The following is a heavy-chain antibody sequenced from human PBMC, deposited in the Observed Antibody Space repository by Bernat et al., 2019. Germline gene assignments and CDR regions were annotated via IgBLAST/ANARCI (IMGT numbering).Heavy chain of an antibody. J-gene: IGHJ4*02. D-gene: IGHD6-19*01. CDR2: ISYDGSNK. Sequence: QVQLVESGGGVVQPGRSLRLSCAASGFTFSSYAMHWVRQAPGKGLEWVAVISYDGSNKYYAGAVKGRFTISRDNSKNTLYLQMNSLRAEDTAVYYCASNRHRPIAVAGTEVDYWGQGTLVTVSS. V-gene: IGHV3-30-3*01. CDR3: ASNRHRPIAVAGTEVDY. CDR1: GFTFSSYA.